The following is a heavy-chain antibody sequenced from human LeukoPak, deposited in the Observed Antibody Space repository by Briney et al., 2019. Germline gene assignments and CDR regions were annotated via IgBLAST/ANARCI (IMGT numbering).Heavy chain of an antibody. Sequence: GGSLRLSCAASGFTVSSNYMSWVRQAPGKGLEWVSVIYSGGSTYYADSVKGRFTISRDNAKNSLYLQMNSLRAEDTAVYYCARDRVDSSSWSFDPWGQGTLVTVSS. J-gene: IGHJ5*02. CDR1: GFTVSSNY. CDR3: ARDRVDSSSWSFDP. D-gene: IGHD6-13*01. V-gene: IGHV3-53*01. CDR2: IYSGGST.